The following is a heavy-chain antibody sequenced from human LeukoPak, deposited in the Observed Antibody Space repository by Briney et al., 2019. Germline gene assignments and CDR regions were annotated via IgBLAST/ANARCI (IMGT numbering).Heavy chain of an antibody. CDR3: ARDLKGGWFGEFNWFDP. CDR2: IYYSGST. Sequence: SETLSLTCTASGGSISSYYWSWIRQPPGKGLEWIGYIYYSGSTNYNPSLKSRVTISVDASKNQFSLKLSSVTAADTAVYYCARDLKGGWFGEFNWFDPWGQGTLVTVSS. J-gene: IGHJ5*02. CDR1: GGSISSYY. V-gene: IGHV4-59*12. D-gene: IGHD3-10*01.